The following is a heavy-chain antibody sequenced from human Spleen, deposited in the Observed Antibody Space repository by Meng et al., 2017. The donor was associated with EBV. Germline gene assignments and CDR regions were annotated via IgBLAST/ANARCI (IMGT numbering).Heavy chain of an antibody. CDR3: AHRSCSGGSCYGAGENWFDP. D-gene: IGHD2-15*01. CDR2: IYWGDDK. CDR1: GFSLTSSGVG. J-gene: IGHJ5*02. V-gene: IGHV2-5*02. Sequence: QITLKESGPTLVKPTQTLTVTCTFSGFSLTSSGVGVGWIRQPPGKAPEWLALIYWGDDKRYSPSLKDRLTVTKDTSKNQVVLTMTNMDPVDTATYYCAHRSCSGGSCYGAGENWFDPWGQGTLGTVSS.